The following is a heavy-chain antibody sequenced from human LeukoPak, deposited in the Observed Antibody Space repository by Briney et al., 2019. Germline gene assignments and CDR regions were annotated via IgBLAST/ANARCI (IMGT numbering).Heavy chain of an antibody. V-gene: IGHV3-15*01. CDR2: FKSKTDGGTT. J-gene: IGHJ4*02. Sequence: GGSLRLSCAASGFTFSKAWMSWVRQAPGKGLEWVGRFKSKTDGGTTDYAAPVKGRFIVSRDDSKNTLYLQMNSLRTEDTAVYFCTKDIGYFDYWGQGSLVTVSS. CDR3: TKDIGYFDY. CDR1: GFTFSKAW.